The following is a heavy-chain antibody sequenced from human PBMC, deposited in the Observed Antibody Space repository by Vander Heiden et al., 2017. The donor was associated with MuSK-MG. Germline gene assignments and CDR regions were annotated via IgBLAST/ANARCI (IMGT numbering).Heavy chain of an antibody. V-gene: IGHV1-69-2*01. CDR1: GYTFTDYY. CDR3: ATGRLYGDYDY. D-gene: IGHD4-17*01. Sequence: EVQLVQSGAEVKKPGATVKISCKVSGYTFTDYYMHWVQQAPGKGLEWMGLVDPEDGETIYAEKFQGRVTITADTATDTAYMELSRVRAEDTAVYYGATGRLYGDYDYGIHGTVITVCS. J-gene: IGHJ4*01. CDR2: VDPEDGET.